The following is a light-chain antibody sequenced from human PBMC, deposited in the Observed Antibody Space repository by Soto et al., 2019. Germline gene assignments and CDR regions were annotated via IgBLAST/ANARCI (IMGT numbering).Light chain of an antibody. CDR2: DVS. Sequence: ALTQPASVSGSPGQSITISCTGTSSDVGGYNYVSWYQQHPGKAPKLMIYDVSNRPSGVSNRFSGSKSGNTASLTISGLQVGDEADYYCSSYTSSSLYVFGTGSKVTV. CDR1: SSDVGGYNY. J-gene: IGLJ1*01. V-gene: IGLV2-14*01. CDR3: SSYTSSSLYV.